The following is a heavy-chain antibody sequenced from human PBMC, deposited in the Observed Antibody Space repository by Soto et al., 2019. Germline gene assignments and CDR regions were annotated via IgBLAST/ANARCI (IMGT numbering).Heavy chain of an antibody. CDR1: GGSISSSNW. J-gene: IGHJ4*02. CDR3: SRDGLEGGGGSFDY. CDR2: IYHSGST. Sequence: SETLSLTCAVSGGSISSSNWWSWVRQPPGKGLEGIGEIYHSGSTNYNPSVKSRVTISVDKSKNQLSLKLSSVTAADTAVYYCSRDGLEGGGGSFDYWGQGTLVTVSS. V-gene: IGHV4-4*02. D-gene: IGHD3-16*01.